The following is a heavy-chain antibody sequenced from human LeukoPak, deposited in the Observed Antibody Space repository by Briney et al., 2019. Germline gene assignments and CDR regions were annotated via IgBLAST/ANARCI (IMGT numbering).Heavy chain of an antibody. J-gene: IGHJ4*02. D-gene: IGHD3-22*01. CDR3: AKELDSSGYFDY. CDR2: ISGSGGST. CDR1: GFTFSNYD. V-gene: IGHV3-23*01. Sequence: VGSLRLSCAASGFTFSNYDMSWVRQAPGKGLEWVSGISGSGGSTYHADSVKGRFTISRDNSKNTLYLQMNSLRAEDTAVYYCAKELDSSGYFDYWGQGTLVTVSS.